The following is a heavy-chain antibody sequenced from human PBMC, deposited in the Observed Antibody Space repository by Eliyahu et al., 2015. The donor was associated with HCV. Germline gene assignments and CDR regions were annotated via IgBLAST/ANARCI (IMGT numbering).Heavy chain of an antibody. CDR1: GFTFSGYW. CDR2: IKSDGTSP. D-gene: IGHD2-15*01. CDR3: ARGGTCSGGSCYRGLDS. Sequence: EVQLVESGGGLVQPGGSLRLSCAASGFTFSGYWMHWVRQAPGKGLVWVXRIKSDGTSPTYVDSVKGRFTISRDNAKNTLFLQMNSLRVEDTAVYYCARGGTCSGGSCYRGLDSWGQGTLVTVSS. V-gene: IGHV3-74*01. J-gene: IGHJ4*02.